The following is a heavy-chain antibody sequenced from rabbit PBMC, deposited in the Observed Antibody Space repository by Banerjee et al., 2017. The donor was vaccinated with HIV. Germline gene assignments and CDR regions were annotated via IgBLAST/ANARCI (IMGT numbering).Heavy chain of an antibody. CDR3: ARAGDAGYVPDGFCAL. CDR2: INSSSRNA. CDR1: GFSFSDKYV. V-gene: IGHV1S45*01. J-gene: IGHJ4*01. Sequence: QEQLEESGGGLVKPGRSLTLTCTASGFSFSDKYVMCWVRQAPGKGLEWIACINSSSRNAVYASWATGRFTISKTSSTTVTLQMTSLTAADTATYFCARAGDAGYVPDGFCALWGQGTLVTVS. D-gene: IGHD4-2*01.